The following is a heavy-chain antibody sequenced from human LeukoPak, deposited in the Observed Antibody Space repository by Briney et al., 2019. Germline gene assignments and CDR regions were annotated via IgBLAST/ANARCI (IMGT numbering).Heavy chain of an antibody. CDR1: GFSLTDSF. CDR3: ARGRTLTTIFDY. CDR2: MGRGGGT. J-gene: IGHJ4*02. V-gene: IGHV3-53*01. D-gene: IGHD4-17*01. Sequence: PGGSLRLSCAASGFSLTDSFMAWVRQAPGKGLQWVAHMGRGGGTEEAASVKGRFTVSRDTSRNIFYLQMTSLRAEDTAMYYCARGRTLTTIFDYWGQGTLVTVSS.